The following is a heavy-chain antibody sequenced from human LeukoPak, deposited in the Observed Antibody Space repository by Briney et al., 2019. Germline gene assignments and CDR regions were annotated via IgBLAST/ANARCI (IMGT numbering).Heavy chain of an antibody. J-gene: IGHJ5*02. CDR2: IYYSGST. Sequence: SETLSLTCTVSGGSISSYYWSWIRQPPGKGLEWIGYIYYSGSTNYNPSLKSRVTISVDTSKNQFSLRLSSVTAADTAVYYCARYAADGRTLESWGQGTLVTVSS. V-gene: IGHV4-59*01. D-gene: IGHD6-13*01. CDR3: ARYAADGRTLES. CDR1: GGSISSYY.